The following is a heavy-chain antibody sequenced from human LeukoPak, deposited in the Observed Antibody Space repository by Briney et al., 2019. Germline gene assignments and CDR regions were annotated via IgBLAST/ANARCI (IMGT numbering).Heavy chain of an antibody. CDR3: ARLVHHDYYPFDI. CDR2: ISGSGGST. D-gene: IGHD3-9*01. CDR1: GFTFSSFA. J-gene: IGHJ3*02. Sequence: GGSLRLSCAASGFTFSSFALGWVRQAPGEGLEWVSTISGSGGSTNFADSVKGRFTISRDNSKNTLYLQMNSLRAEDTAVYYCARLVHHDYYPFDIWGQGTMVTVSS. V-gene: IGHV3-23*01.